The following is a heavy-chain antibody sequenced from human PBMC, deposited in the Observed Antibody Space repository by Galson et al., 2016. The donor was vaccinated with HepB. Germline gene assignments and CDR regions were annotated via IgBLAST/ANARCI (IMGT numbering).Heavy chain of an antibody. CDR2: ITGRGTST. CDR3: AKDPQWTTSSRGAFDV. CDR1: GFSTNTYW. D-gene: IGHD6-6*01. V-gene: IGHV3-23*01. J-gene: IGHJ3*01. Sequence: SLRLSCAASGFSTNTYWMHWVRQAPGKGLEWVSTITGRGTSTYYADSVEGRFTISRDNSKSTLYLQMNGLRAEDTAVYYCAKDPQWTTSSRGAFDVWGQGTMLTVFS.